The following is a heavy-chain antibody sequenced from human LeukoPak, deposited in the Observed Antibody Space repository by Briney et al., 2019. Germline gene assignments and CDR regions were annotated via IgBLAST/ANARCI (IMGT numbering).Heavy chain of an antibody. Sequence: PGGSLRLSCAASGFTFSSYGMHWVRQAPGKGLEWVAVIWYDGSNKYYADSVKGRFTISRDNSKNTLYLQMNSLRAEDTAVYYCARAPSSSSNWFDPWGQGTLVTVSS. CDR3: ARAPSSSSNWFDP. D-gene: IGHD6-13*01. V-gene: IGHV3-33*01. CDR2: IWYDGSNK. CDR1: GFTFSSYG. J-gene: IGHJ5*02.